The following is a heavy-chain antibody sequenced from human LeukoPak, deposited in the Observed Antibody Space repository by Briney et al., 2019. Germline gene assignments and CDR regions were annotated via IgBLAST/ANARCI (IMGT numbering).Heavy chain of an antibody. Sequence: SETLSLTCAVSGYSISSCYYWGWIRQPPGKGLEWIGSIYHSGSTYYNPSLKSRVTISVDTSKNQFSLKLSSVTAADTAVYYCARGGSGWYFYWGQGTLVTVSS. D-gene: IGHD6-19*01. CDR2: IYHSGST. CDR1: GYSISSCYY. J-gene: IGHJ4*02. CDR3: ARGGSGWYFY. V-gene: IGHV4-38-2*01.